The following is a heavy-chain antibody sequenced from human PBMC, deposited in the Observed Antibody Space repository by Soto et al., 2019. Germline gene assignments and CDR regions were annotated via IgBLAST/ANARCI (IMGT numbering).Heavy chain of an antibody. CDR2: INHSGST. CDR3: AKDRGDFVLRFLSQGMDV. J-gene: IGHJ6*02. CDR1: GGSFSGYY. D-gene: IGHD3-3*01. Sequence: SETLSLTCAVYGGSFSGYYWSWIRQPPGKGLEWIGEINHSGSTNYNPSLKSRVTISVDTSKNQFSLKLSSVTAADTALYYCAKDRGDFVLRFLSQGMDVWGQGTTVTVSS. V-gene: IGHV4-34*01.